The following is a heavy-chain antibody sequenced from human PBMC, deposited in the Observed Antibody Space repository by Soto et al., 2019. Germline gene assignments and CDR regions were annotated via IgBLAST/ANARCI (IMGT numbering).Heavy chain of an antibody. CDR3: ARAPETPSIFGVALPYFFDY. CDR1: GGSFSGYY. Sequence: SETLSLTCAVYGGSFSGYYWSWIRQPPGKGLEWIGEINHSGSTNYNPSLKSRVTILVDTSKNQFSLKLSSVTAADTAVYYCARAPETPSIFGVALPYFFDYWGQGTLVTVSS. J-gene: IGHJ4*02. V-gene: IGHV4-34*01. D-gene: IGHD3-3*01. CDR2: INHSGST.